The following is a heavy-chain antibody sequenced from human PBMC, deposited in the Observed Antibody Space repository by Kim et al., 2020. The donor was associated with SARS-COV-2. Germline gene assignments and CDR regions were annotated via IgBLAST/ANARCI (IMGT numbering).Heavy chain of an antibody. CDR2: YI. J-gene: IGHJ4*02. V-gene: IGHV3-21*01. CDR3: ARTQTGPFDY. Sequence: YIYYAGSVKGRFTISRDNAKNSLYLQMNSLRADDTAVYYCARTQTGPFDYWGQGTLVTVSS. D-gene: IGHD1-1*01.